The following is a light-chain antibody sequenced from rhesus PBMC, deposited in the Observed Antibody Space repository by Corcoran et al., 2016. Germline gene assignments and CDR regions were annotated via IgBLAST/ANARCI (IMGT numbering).Light chain of an antibody. CDR1: QSVSSY. CDR3: YQHSSGYS. V-gene: IGKV3-10*01. J-gene: IGKJ2*01. Sequence: QVILTQSQATLSLSTGERATLSCRARQSVSSYLACYQQKPGQAPRLLIYGASSRATGIPYRFSGLGSGTDFTLTISSLEPEDVGVYHCYQHSSGYSFGQGTKVEIK. CDR2: GAS.